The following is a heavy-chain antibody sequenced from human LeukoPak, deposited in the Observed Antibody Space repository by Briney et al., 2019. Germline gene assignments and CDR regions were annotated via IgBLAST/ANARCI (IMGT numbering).Heavy chain of an antibody. V-gene: IGHV4-59*01. D-gene: IGHD1-26*01. CDR2: IYQTGST. CDR1: TDSTNTYY. J-gene: IGHJ4*02. CDR3: VRLRWELMAPYFDH. Sequence: PSETLSLTCSVSTDSTNTYYWSWIRQSPGKGLEWIGHIYQTGSTDYSPSFRSRVTISIDMSKKEFSLKLTSVTVADTAMYYCVRLRWELMAPYFDHWGQGAFVIVFS.